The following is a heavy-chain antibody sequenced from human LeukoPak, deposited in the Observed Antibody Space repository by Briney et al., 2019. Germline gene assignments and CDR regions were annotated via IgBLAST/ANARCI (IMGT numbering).Heavy chain of an antibody. CDR3: ARIGYSTSWANFDY. V-gene: IGHV3-7*01. J-gene: IGHJ4*02. CDR2: IRTDGGEK. D-gene: IGHD6-13*01. CDR1: GFSFSDSW. Sequence: GGSLRLSCVASGFSFSDSWMSWVRQAPGKGLEWVASIRTDGGEKYHADSVQGRFSISRDNSKNTLYLQMDSLRAEDTALYYCARIGYSTSWANFDYWGQGTLVTVSS.